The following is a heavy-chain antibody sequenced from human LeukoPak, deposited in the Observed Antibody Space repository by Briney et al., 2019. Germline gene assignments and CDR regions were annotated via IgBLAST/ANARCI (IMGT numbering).Heavy chain of an antibody. J-gene: IGHJ4*02. D-gene: IGHD5-18*01. CDR3: LKSTGDSHGYSFHY. V-gene: IGHV3-43*01. CDR1: GFNFYDYT. CDR2: ICWDGVTT. Sequence: PGGSLRLSCAASGFNFYDYTMHWVRQGPGKGREWVSLICWDGVTTYDRDSVKGRFIIYRDNNKHTLYLQINSLRNEYTAFYYCLKSTGDSHGYSFHYWRLGTMVSVSS.